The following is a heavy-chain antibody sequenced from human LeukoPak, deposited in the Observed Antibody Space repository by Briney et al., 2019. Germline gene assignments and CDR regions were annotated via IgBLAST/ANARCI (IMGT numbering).Heavy chain of an antibody. CDR1: GFTVSSNY. CDR3: ATQTPLRYFDWLLSFDY. V-gene: IGHV3-66*01. J-gene: IGHJ4*02. Sequence: PGGSLRLSCAASGFTVSSNYMSWVRQAPGKGLEWVSVIYSGGSTYYADSVKGRFTISRDNSKNTLYLQMNSLRAEDTAVYYCATQTPLRYFDWLLSFDYWGQGTLVTVSS. CDR2: IYSGGST. D-gene: IGHD3-9*01.